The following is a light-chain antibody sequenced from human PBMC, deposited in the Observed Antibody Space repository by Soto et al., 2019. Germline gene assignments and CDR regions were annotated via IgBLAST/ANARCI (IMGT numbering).Light chain of an antibody. V-gene: IGKV1-39*01. CDR2: AAS. CDR3: QQSYSTPYT. J-gene: IGKJ2*01. CDR1: QSISSY. Sequence: DIQMTQSPSSLSASVGDRVTITCRASQSISSYLNWYQPKPGKAPKLLIYAASSLQSGVPSRFSGSGSGTDFTLTIGSLQPEDFATYYCQQSYSTPYTFGQGTKLEIK.